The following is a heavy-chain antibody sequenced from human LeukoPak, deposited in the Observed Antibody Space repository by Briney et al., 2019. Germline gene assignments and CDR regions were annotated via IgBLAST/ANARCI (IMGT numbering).Heavy chain of an antibody. Sequence: ASVKVSCKASGYTFTSYDINWVRQATGQGLEWMRWMNPNSGNTGYAQKFQGRITMTRNTSITTAYMELSGLISEDTAVYYCARGGGSSFPGDYWGQGTLVTVSS. CDR2: MNPNSGNT. V-gene: IGHV1-8*01. CDR1: GYTFTSYD. D-gene: IGHD6-13*01. J-gene: IGHJ4*02. CDR3: ARGGGSSFPGDY.